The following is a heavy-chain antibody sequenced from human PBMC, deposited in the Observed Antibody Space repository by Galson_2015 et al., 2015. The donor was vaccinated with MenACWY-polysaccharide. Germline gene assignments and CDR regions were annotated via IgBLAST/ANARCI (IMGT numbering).Heavy chain of an antibody. CDR2: IKPDGSET. Sequence: SLRLSCAVSGFTFSSYWVSWVRQAPGKGLEWVANIKPDGSETNYVDSVRGRFTIFRDNAKSSLYLQMNSLRAEDTAMFYCARHAGTFWGQGTMVSVSS. CDR3: ARHAGTF. CDR1: GFTFSSYW. V-gene: IGHV3-7*01. D-gene: IGHD2-2*01. J-gene: IGHJ3*01.